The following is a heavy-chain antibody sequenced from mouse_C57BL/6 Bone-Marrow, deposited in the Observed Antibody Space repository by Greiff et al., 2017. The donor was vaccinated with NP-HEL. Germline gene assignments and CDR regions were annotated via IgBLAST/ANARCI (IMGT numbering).Heavy chain of an antibody. Sequence: QVHVKQSGAELAKPGASVKLSCKASGYTFTSYWMHWVKQRPGQGLEWIGYINPSSGYTKYNQKFKDKATLTADKSSSTAYMQLSSLTYEDSAVYYCARWGDSSGYDFDYWGQGTTLTVSS. D-gene: IGHD3-2*02. CDR1: GYTFTSYW. V-gene: IGHV1-7*01. CDR3: ARWGDSSGYDFDY. J-gene: IGHJ2*01. CDR2: INPSSGYT.